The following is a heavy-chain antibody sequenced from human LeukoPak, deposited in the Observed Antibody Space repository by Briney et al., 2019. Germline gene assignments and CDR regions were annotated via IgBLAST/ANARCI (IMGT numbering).Heavy chain of an antibody. D-gene: IGHD4-17*01. CDR3: ARGADDYGDPIDY. CDR2: IKHDGSEQ. J-gene: IGHJ4*02. V-gene: IGHV3-7*01. Sequence: GGSLRLSCAASGFTFSNYWMAWARQAPGKGLEWLANIKHDGSEQYYVDSVKGRFTISRDNAKNSLYLQMSSLRAEDTAVYYCARGADDYGDPIDYWGQGTLVTVSS. CDR1: GFTFSNYW.